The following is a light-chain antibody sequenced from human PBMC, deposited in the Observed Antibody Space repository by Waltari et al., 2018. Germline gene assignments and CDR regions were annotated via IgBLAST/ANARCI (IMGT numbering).Light chain of an antibody. CDR1: SGHSSNV. CDR3: QTGGHGTGV. Sequence: QLVLTQSPSASASLGASVKLTCTLSSGHSSNVIAWLQQHREKGPRYLMKVNSAGSQRKGYEIPYRFAGSGSGTERYRPISSRRSEDEAACYCQTGGHGTGVFGGGTKLTVL. J-gene: IGLJ3*02. V-gene: IGLV4-69*01. CDR2: VNSAGSQ.